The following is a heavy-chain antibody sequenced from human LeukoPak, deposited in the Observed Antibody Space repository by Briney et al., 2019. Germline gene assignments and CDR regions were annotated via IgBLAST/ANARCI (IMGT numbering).Heavy chain of an antibody. CDR1: GGTFSSYA. Sequence: SVKVSCKASGGTFSSYAISWVRQAPGQGLEWMGGIIPIFGTANYAQKFQGRVTITTDESTSIAYMELSSLRSEDTAVYYCARVGYSYGYYFDYWGQGTLVTVSS. CDR2: IIPIFGTA. V-gene: IGHV1-69*05. J-gene: IGHJ4*02. D-gene: IGHD5-18*01. CDR3: ARVGYSYGYYFDY.